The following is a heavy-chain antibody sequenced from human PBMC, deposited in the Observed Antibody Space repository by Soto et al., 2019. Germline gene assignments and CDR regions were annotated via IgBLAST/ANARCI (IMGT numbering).Heavy chain of an antibody. CDR3: ARVGGRRFLEWLLDY. V-gene: IGHV3-33*01. Sequence: QVQLVESGGGVVQPGRSLRLSCAASGFTFSSYGMHWVRQAPGKGLEWVAVIWYDGSNKYYADSVKGRFTISRDNSKNTLCLQMNSLSAEDTAVYYCARVGGRRFLEWLLDYRGQGALDTVSS. J-gene: IGHJ4*02. D-gene: IGHD3-3*01. CDR2: IWYDGSNK. CDR1: GFTFSSYG.